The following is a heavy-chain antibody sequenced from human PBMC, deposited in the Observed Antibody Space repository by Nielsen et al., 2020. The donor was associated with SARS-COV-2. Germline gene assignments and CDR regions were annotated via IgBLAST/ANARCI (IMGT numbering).Heavy chain of an antibody. D-gene: IGHD6-19*01. V-gene: IGHV3-11*06. Sequence: GESLKISCAASGFTFSDYYMSWIRQAPGKGLEWVSYISSSSSYIYYADSVKGRFTISRDNAKNSLYLQMNSLRAEDTAVYYCARDWETQWLVQYYYGMDVWGQGTTVTVSS. J-gene: IGHJ6*02. CDR1: GFTFSDYY. CDR3: ARDWETQWLVQYYYGMDV. CDR2: ISSSSSYI.